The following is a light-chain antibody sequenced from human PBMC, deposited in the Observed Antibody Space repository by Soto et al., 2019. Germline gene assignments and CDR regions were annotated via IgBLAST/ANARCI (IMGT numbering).Light chain of an antibody. V-gene: IGKV1-39*01. CDR2: AAS. CDR3: QQSYSTPRT. J-gene: IGKJ1*01. CDR1: QSISSY. Sequence: DIQMTQSPSSLSASVGDRVTITCRASQSISSYLNWYQQKPGKAPKXXIYAASSLQSGVPSRFSGSGSGTDFTLTISSLQPEDVATYYCQQSYSTPRTFGQGTKVDIK.